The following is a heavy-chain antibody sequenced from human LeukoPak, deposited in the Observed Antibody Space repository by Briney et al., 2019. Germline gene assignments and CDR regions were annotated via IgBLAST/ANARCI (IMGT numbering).Heavy chain of an antibody. D-gene: IGHD5-12*01. Sequence: PGGSLRLSCAASGFTFDDYGMSWVRHAPGKGLEWVSGINWNGGSTGYADSVKGRFTISRDNAKNSLYLQMNSLRAEDTALYYCARDPGGYDYLSGWFDPWGQGTLVTVSS. V-gene: IGHV3-20*04. CDR2: INWNGGST. J-gene: IGHJ5*02. CDR3: ARDPGGYDYLSGWFDP. CDR1: GFTFDDYG.